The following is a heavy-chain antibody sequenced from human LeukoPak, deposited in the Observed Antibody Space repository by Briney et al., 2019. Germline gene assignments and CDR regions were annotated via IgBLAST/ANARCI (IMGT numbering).Heavy chain of an antibody. CDR3: SAGSPFAY. D-gene: IGHD3-10*01. CDR2: IKSKTDGGTT. CDR1: GFIFANAW. Sequence: PGGSLRLSCAASGFIFANAWMSWVRQAPGKGLEWVGRIKSKTDGGTTDYAAPVKGRFTISRDDSKNMLYLQMNSLQTEDTAVYYCSAGSPFAYWGQGTLVTVSS. J-gene: IGHJ4*02. V-gene: IGHV3-15*01.